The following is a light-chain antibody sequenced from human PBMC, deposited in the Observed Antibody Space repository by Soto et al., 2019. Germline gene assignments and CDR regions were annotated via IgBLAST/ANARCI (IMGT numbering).Light chain of an antibody. J-gene: IGKJ4*01. V-gene: IGKV1-27*01. CDR1: QDIGNF. CDR2: AAS. CDR3: QQYGSLPLT. Sequence: ILMTQSPSSLSAFVGDRVTITCRASQDIGNFLAWYQQKPGKVPKLLIYAASTLQSGVPSRFSGSGSGTDFTLTISRLEPEDFAVYYCQQYGSLPLTFGGGTKVDIK.